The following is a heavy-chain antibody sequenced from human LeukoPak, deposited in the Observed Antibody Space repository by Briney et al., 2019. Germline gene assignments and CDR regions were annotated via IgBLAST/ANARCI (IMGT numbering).Heavy chain of an antibody. D-gene: IGHD6-6*01. CDR3: ARGRPAHYFDS. V-gene: IGHV3-66*01. Sequence: GGSLRLSCAASGFTVSSTYLTWVRQAPGKGLEWLSVIYSGGYTYYADSVKGRFFISRDISENMVYLQMNSLSVEDTAVYFCARGRPAHYFDSWGPGTLVTVSS. CDR1: GFTVSSTY. J-gene: IGHJ4*02. CDR2: IYSGGYT.